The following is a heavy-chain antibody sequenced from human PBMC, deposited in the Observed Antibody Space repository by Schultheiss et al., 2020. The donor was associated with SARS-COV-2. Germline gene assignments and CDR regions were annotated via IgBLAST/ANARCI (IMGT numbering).Heavy chain of an antibody. Sequence: SETLSLTCTVSGGSISSGGYYWSWIRQHPGKGLEWIGEINHSGSTNYNPSLKSRVTISVDTSKNQFSLKVSSVTAADTAVYYCARALKGHWFDPWGQGTLVTVSS. V-gene: IGHV4-31*03. CDR2: INHSGST. D-gene: IGHD3-16*01. CDR3: ARALKGHWFDP. J-gene: IGHJ5*02. CDR1: GGSISSGGYY.